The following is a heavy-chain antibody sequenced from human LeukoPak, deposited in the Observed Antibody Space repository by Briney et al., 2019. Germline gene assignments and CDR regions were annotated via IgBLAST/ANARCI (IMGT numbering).Heavy chain of an antibody. Sequence: GGSLRLSCAASGFTFSSYSMNWVRQAPGKGLEWVSYISSSSSTIYYADSVKGRFTISRDNAKNSLYLQMNSLRAEDTAVYYCARADKYCSSTSCYRGAFDIWGQGTMVTVSS. CDR2: ISSSSSTI. CDR3: ARADKYCSSTSCYRGAFDI. CDR1: GFTFSSYS. J-gene: IGHJ3*02. V-gene: IGHV3-48*04. D-gene: IGHD2-2*01.